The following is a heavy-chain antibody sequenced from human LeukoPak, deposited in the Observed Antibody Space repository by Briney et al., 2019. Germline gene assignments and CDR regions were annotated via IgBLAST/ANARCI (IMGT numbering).Heavy chain of an antibody. CDR3: ARSPTPVTPIDY. J-gene: IGHJ4*02. V-gene: IGHV1-18*01. Sequence: ASVKVSCKASGYTFISEGINWVRQAPGQGLEWMGWISPYNGNTDYVQNLQGRLTMTTDTSTSTVYMELRSLRSDDTAVYYCARSPTPVTPIDYWGQGTLVTVSS. CDR2: ISPYNGNT. D-gene: IGHD4-17*01. CDR1: GYTFISEG.